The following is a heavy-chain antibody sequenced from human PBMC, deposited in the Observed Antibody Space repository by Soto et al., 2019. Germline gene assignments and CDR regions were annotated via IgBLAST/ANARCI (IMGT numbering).Heavy chain of an antibody. CDR3: TSSPVLSFGEGPFGL. Sequence: VGSQRLSCAASGCNLSGYWVHWVRQDQKKRLVWVSRINPDGSTTNYATAYAASVKGRFTISRDDSKNTAYLQMNSLKTEDTAVYYCTSSPVLSFGEGPFGLWAQATLVTVSS. D-gene: IGHD3-10*01. J-gene: IGHJ5*02. CDR1: GCNLSGYW. CDR2: INPDGSTTNYAT. V-gene: IGHV3-73*01.